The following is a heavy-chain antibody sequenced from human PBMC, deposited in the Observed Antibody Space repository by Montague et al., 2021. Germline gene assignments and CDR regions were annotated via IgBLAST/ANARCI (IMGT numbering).Heavy chain of an antibody. Sequence: SLRLSCAASGFTFSSYSMNRVRQAPGKGLEWVSYISSTSSTIYYADSVKGQFTISRDNAKNSLYLQLSSLRDEDTAVFYCARGWQFDPWGQGTLVTVSS. J-gene: IGHJ5*02. CDR1: GFTFSSYS. CDR2: ISSTSSTI. CDR3: ARGWQFDP. D-gene: IGHD2-15*01. V-gene: IGHV3-48*02.